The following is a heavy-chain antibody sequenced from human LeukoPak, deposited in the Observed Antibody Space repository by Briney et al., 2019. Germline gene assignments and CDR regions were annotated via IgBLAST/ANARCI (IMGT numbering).Heavy chain of an antibody. V-gene: IGHV4-4*07. Sequence: SETLSLTCTVSGGSISSYYWSWIRQPAGKGLEWIGRIYTSGSTNYNPSLKSRVTMSVDTSKNQFSLKLSSVTAADTAVYYCARDNLPAAAGSFDYWGQGTLVTVSS. J-gene: IGHJ4*02. CDR2: IYTSGST. CDR3: ARDNLPAAAGSFDY. D-gene: IGHD6-13*01. CDR1: GGSISSYY.